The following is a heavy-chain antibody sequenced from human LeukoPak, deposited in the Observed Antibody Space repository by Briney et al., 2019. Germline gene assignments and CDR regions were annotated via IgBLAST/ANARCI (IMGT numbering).Heavy chain of an antibody. J-gene: IGHJ6*02. CDR3: ARDLGGPEGDALDV. D-gene: IGHD3-16*01. CDR2: VWPDGNKR. Sequence: GGSLRLSCAASGFIFRESGMHWVRQAPGKGLEWVAIVWPDGNKRYYGGSVKGRFAICRDHSKNTLYLQMSSLRVEDTAVYYCARDLGGPEGDALDVWGQGTTVTVSS. CDR1: GFIFRESG. V-gene: IGHV3-33*01.